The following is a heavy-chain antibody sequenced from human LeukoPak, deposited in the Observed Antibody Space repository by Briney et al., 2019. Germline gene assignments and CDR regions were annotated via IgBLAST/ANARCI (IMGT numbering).Heavy chain of an antibody. CDR3: ARDLSFGEFLGPSDY. V-gene: IGHV1-2*02. D-gene: IGHD3-10*01. CDR2: INPNSGGT. Sequence: ASVNVSFKSSAYTFTGCYMHWVRQAPGQGLEWMGWINPNSGGTNYAQKFQGRVTMTRDTSISTAYMELSRLRSDDTAVYYCARDLSFGEFLGPSDYWGQGTLVTVSS. J-gene: IGHJ4*02. CDR1: AYTFTGCY.